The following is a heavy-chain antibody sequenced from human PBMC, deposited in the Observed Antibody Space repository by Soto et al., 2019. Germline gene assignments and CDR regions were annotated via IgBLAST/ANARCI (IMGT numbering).Heavy chain of an antibody. V-gene: IGHV1-18*01. J-gene: IGHJ6*02. Sequence: GASVKVSCKASGYTFTSYGISWVRQAPGQGLERMGWISAYNGNTNYAQKLQGRVTMTTDTSTSTAYMELRSLRSDDTAVYYCARDLVIAAIFGVVTTDYYYGMDVWGQGTTVTVSS. D-gene: IGHD3-3*01. CDR1: GYTFTSYG. CDR3: ARDLVIAAIFGVVTTDYYYGMDV. CDR2: ISAYNGNT.